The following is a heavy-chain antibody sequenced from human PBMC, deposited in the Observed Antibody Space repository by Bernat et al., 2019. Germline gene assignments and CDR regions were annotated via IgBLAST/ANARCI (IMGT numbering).Heavy chain of an antibody. CDR2: LSSSGSTI. D-gene: IGHD6-13*01. Sequence: EVQLVESGGGLVQPGGSLRLSCAASGFTFSSYEMHWVRQAPGKGLEWVSYLSSSGSTINYADAVKGRSTIDRDNAKNSLYLQMNSLRAGDTAVYYCARMGRAGTGFDYWGQGTLVTVSS. V-gene: IGHV3-48*03. CDR3: ARMGRAGTGFDY. CDR1: GFTFSSYE. J-gene: IGHJ4*02.